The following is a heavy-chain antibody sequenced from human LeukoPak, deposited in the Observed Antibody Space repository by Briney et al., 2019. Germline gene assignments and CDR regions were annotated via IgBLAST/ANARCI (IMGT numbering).Heavy chain of an antibody. Sequence: SVKVSCKASGGTFSSYAISWVRQAPGQGLEWMGRIIPILGIANYAQKFQGRVTITADKSTSTAYMELSSLRSEDTAVYYCARDQRPPSYYFDYWGQGTLVTVSS. CDR1: GGTFSSYA. V-gene: IGHV1-69*04. J-gene: IGHJ4*02. CDR3: ARDQRPPSYYFDY. CDR2: IIPILGIA. D-gene: IGHD5-24*01.